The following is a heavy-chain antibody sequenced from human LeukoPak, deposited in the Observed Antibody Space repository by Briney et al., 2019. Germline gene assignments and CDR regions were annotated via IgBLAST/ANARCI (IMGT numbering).Heavy chain of an antibody. Sequence: GASVKVSCKASGYTFTSYAMHWVRPAPGQRLEWMGRIIPILGIANYAQKFQGRVTITADKSTSTAYMELSSLRSEDTAVYYCASYDGMVRRVPDYFDYWGQGTLVTVSS. J-gene: IGHJ4*02. CDR2: IIPILGIA. CDR1: GYTFTSYA. V-gene: IGHV1-69*04. D-gene: IGHD3-10*01. CDR3: ASYDGMVRRVPDYFDY.